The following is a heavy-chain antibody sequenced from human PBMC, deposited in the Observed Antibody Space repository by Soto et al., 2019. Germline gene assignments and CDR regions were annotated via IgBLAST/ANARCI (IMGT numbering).Heavy chain of an antibody. D-gene: IGHD3-10*01. CDR1: GFTVSNNY. V-gene: IGHV3-53*01. CDR3: GTPPGGGGY. J-gene: IGHJ4*02. Sequence: EVQLVESGGGLIQPGGSLRLSCAVSGFTVSNNYMSWVRQAPGKGLEGVSVIYSGGYTAYGDSVKGRFTISRDNSKTPLYPKSNSLGPDATAVYSGGTPPGGGGYWGQGTLVTVSS. CDR2: IYSGGYT.